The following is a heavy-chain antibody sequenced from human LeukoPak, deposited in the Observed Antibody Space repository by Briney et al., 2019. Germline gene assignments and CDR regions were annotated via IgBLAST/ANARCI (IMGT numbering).Heavy chain of an antibody. CDR3: AREGGGGYNSSDLGLTY. CDR2: IIPIFGTA. V-gene: IGHV1-69*13. D-gene: IGHD5-24*01. J-gene: IGHJ4*02. Sequence: GASVKVSCKASGGTFSSYAISWVRQAPGQGLEWMGGIIPIFGTANYAQKFQGRVTITADESTSTAYMELSSLRSEDTAVYYCAREGGGGYNSSDLGLTYWGQGTLVTVSS. CDR1: GGTFSSYA.